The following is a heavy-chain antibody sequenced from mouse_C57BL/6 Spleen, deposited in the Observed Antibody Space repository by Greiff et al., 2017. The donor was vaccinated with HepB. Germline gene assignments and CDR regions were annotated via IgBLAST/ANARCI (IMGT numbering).Heavy chain of an antibody. CDR2: IDPSDSET. D-gene: IGHD2-4*01. CDR1: GYTFTSYW. Sequence: QVQLQQPGAELVRPGSSVKLSCKASGYTFTSYWMHWVKQRPIQGLEWIGNIDPSDSETHYNQKFKDKATLTVDKSSSTAYMQLSSLTSEDSAVYYCARGKYDYDVGWYFDVWGTGTTVTVSS. J-gene: IGHJ1*03. CDR3: ARGKYDYDVGWYFDV. V-gene: IGHV1-52*01.